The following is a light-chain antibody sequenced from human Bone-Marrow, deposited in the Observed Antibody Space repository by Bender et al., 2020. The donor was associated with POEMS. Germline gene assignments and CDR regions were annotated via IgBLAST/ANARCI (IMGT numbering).Light chain of an antibody. J-gene: IGLJ2*01. Sequence: QSALTQPASVSGSVGQSVTISCTGTISDIGAYTFVSWYRQHPGQAPKVIIHDVNRRPTGVSDRFSGSKSGNTASLTISGLRPEDEADYFCSSYRPRTTLVFGGGTKVTVL. CDR1: ISDIGAYTF. CDR3: SSYRPRTTLV. V-gene: IGLV2-14*03. CDR2: DVN.